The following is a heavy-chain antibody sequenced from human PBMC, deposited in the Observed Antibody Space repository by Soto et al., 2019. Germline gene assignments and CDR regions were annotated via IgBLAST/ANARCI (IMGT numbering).Heavy chain of an antibody. D-gene: IGHD2-2*01. Sequence: PGGSLRLSCAASGFTFSSHCMNWVRQAPGKGLEWVSSISSSSSYIYYADSVKGRFTISRDNAKNSLYLQMNSLRAEDTAVYYCARGYCSSTSCYLYMDVWGKGTTVTVSS. CDR1: GFTFSSHC. CDR2: ISSSSSYI. V-gene: IGHV3-21*01. J-gene: IGHJ6*03. CDR3: ARGYCSSTSCYLYMDV.